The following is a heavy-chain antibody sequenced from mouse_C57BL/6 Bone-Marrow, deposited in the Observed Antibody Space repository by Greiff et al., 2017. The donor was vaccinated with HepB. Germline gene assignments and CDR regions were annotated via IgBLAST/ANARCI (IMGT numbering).Heavy chain of an antibody. Sequence: VQLQQSGAELVRPGASVKLSCTASGFNIKDDYMHWVKQRPEQGLEWIGWIDPENGDTEYASKFQGKATITADTSSNTAYLQLSSLTSEDTAVYYWTTPCYGSSAWFAYWGQGTLVTVSA. CDR2: IDPENGDT. V-gene: IGHV14-4*01. CDR1: GFNIKDDY. CDR3: TTPCYGSSAWFAY. J-gene: IGHJ3*01. D-gene: IGHD1-1*01.